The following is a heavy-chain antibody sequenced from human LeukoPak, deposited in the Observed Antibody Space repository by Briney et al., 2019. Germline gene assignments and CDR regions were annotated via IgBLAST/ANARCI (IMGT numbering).Heavy chain of an antibody. CDR1: GGSSSGYY. J-gene: IGHJ5*02. D-gene: IGHD2-8*01. V-gene: IGHV4-34*01. CDR3: ARVVGCTNGVCYTRSNWFDP. CDR2: INHSGSP. Sequence: SGTLSLTCAVYGGSSSGYYWSWIRQPPGKGLEWIGEINHSGSPNYNPSLKSRVTISVDTSRNQFSPKLSSVTAADTAVYYCARVVGCTNGVCYTRSNWFDPWGQGTLVTVSS.